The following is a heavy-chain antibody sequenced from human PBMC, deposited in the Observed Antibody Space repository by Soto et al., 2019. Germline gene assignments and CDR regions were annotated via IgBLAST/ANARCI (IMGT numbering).Heavy chain of an antibody. V-gene: IGHV3-33*01. CDR3: ARPLRMTTVTTYAYYYYGMDV. CDR1: GFTFSSYG. CDR2: IWYDGSNK. D-gene: IGHD4-17*01. J-gene: IGHJ6*02. Sequence: QVQLVESGGGVVQPGRSLRLSCAASGFTFSSYGMHWVRQAPGKGLEWVAVIWYDGSNKYYADSVKGRFTISRDNSKNTLYLQMNSLRAEDTAVYYCARPLRMTTVTTYAYYYYGMDVWGQGTTVTVSS.